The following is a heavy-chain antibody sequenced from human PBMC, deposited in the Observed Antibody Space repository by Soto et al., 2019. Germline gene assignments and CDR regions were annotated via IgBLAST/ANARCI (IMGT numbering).Heavy chain of an antibody. V-gene: IGHV1-69*13. CDR2: IIPIFGTA. CDR1: GGTFSSYA. J-gene: IGHJ6*02. CDR3: ARNPSSIAAPRYYYGMDV. Sequence: TVKVSCKASGGTFSSYAISWVRQAPGQGLEWMGGIIPIFGTANYAQKFQGRVTITADESTSTAYMELSSLRSEDTAVYYCARNPSSIAAPRYYYGMDVWGQGTTVTVSS. D-gene: IGHD6-6*01.